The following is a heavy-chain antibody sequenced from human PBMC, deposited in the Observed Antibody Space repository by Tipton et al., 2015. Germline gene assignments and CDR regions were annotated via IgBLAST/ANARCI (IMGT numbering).Heavy chain of an antibody. CDR3: AREAVARYYYGMDV. Sequence: TLSLTCTVSGGSVTSGSYYWSWIRQPPGKGLEWIGYISYTDGAHYNPALKSRVTISVDTSKNQFSLRLTSLTASDTAVYYCAREAVARYYYGMDVWGQGTTVTVSS. J-gene: IGHJ6*02. V-gene: IGHV4-61*01. CDR1: GGSVTSGSYY. CDR2: ISYTDGA. D-gene: IGHD6-19*01.